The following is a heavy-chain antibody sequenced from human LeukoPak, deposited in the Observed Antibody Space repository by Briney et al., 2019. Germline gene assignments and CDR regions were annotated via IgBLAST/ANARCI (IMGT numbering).Heavy chain of an antibody. CDR1: GFTFTAYA. J-gene: IGHJ4*02. Sequence: QPGGSLRLSCAASGFTFTAYAMHWVRQAPGKGLEWVALLAYDGTNEAYTNSVKGRFTISRDNSKNTVFLQMDNLRLDDTAVYYCARGGPLGDTNRFDFWGQGALVTVSS. V-gene: IGHV3-30*04. CDR3: ARGGPLGDTNRFDF. CDR2: LAYDGTNE. D-gene: IGHD2-8*01.